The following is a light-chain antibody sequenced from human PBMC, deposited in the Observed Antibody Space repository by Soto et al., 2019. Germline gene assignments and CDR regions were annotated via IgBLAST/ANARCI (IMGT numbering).Light chain of an antibody. CDR2: EVS. CDR3: SSYTFSSTLV. V-gene: IGLV2-14*01. Sequence: QSVLTQPASVSGSPGQSITISCTGTSSDVGGYNYVSWYQQHPGKAPKLMIYEVSNRPSGVSNRFSGSKSANTASLTISGLQAEDEADYYCSSYTFSSTLVFGGGTKLTVL. CDR1: SSDVGGYNY. J-gene: IGLJ3*02.